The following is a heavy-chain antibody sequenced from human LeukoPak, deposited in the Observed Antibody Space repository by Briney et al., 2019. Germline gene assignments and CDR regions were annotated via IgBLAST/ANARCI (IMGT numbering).Heavy chain of an antibody. CDR1: GFTFSRYW. Sequence: GGSLRLSCAASGFTFSRYWMTWVRQAPGKGLEWVANIKQDGSDKYYVDSVKGRFTISRDNAKNSLYLQMNSLRAEDTAVYYCARDDTDYDSTAYFDYWGQGTLVTVSS. V-gene: IGHV3-7*01. CDR2: IKQDGSDK. J-gene: IGHJ4*02. D-gene: IGHD3-16*01. CDR3: ARDDTDYDSTAYFDY.